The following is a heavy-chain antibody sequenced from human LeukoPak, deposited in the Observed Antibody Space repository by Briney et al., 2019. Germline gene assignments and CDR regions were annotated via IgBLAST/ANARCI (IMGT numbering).Heavy chain of an antibody. V-gene: IGHV3-30-3*01. CDR3: ARTYGTFGELNI. D-gene: IGHD3-10*01. CDR2: ISYDGSNK. CDR1: GFTFSSYA. J-gene: IGHJ3*02. Sequence: GGSLRLSCAASGFTFSSYAMHWVRQAPGKGLEWVAVISYDGSNKYYADSVKGRFTISRDNSKNTLYLQMNSLRAEDTAVYYCARTYGTFGELNIWGQGTMVIVSS.